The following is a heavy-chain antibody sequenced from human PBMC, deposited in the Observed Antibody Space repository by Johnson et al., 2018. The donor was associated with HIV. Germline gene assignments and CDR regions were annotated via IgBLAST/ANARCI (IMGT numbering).Heavy chain of an antibody. CDR1: GFTVSSNY. CDR2: ISYDGSNK. D-gene: IGHD6-13*01. CDR3: VRRARDPSTWLGGSLNAFDI. J-gene: IGHJ3*02. V-gene: IGHV3-30*03. Sequence: QVQLVESVGGLVQPGGSLRLSCAASGFTVSSNYMSWVRQAPGKGLEWVAVISYDGSNKYYADSVKGRFTISRDNSKNTLYLQMNSLRAEDTAVYFCVRRARDPSTWLGGSLNAFDIWGQGTLVTVSS.